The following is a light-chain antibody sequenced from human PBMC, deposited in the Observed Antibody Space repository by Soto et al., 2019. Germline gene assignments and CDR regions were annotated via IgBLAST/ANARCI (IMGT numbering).Light chain of an antibody. Sequence: DIPMTQSPSSLSASVGDRVTITCRASQGISNFLAWYQQKPGKVPKLLIYAASTSQSGVPSRFSGSGSGTDFTLSISSLQPEDVTTYYCQQYSSAPYTFGQGTKLEIK. CDR1: QGISNF. CDR2: AAS. CDR3: QQYSSAPYT. J-gene: IGKJ2*01. V-gene: IGKV1-27*01.